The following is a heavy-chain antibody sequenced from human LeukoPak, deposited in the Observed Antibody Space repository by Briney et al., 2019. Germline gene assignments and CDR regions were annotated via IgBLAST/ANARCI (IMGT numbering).Heavy chain of an antibody. CDR2: ISSSSSYI. V-gene: IGHV3-21*01. CDR3: AGDHRLSYAFDI. Sequence: GGSLRLSCAASGFTFSSYSMNWVRQAPGKGLEWVSSISSSSSYIYYADSVKGRFTISRDNAKNSLYLQMNSLRAEDTAVYYCAGDHRLSYAFDIWGQGTMVTVSS. CDR1: GFTFSSYS. J-gene: IGHJ3*02.